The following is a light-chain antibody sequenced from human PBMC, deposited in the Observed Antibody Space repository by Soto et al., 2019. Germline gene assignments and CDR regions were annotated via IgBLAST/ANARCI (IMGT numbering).Light chain of an antibody. CDR2: EVN. J-gene: IGLJ1*01. CDR1: SSDVGCYNY. CDR3: SSKTSSRTPFV. V-gene: IGLV2-14*01. Sequence: QSVLTRPASVSGSPGQSITISCTGTSSDVGCYNYVSWYQQHPGNAPRLMIYEVNNRPSGVPNRFSGSKSGNTASLTISGLQAEDEADYYCSSKTSSRTPFVFGTGTKVTVL.